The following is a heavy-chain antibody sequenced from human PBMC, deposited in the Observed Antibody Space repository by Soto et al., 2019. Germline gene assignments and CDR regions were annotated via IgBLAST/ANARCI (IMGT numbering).Heavy chain of an antibody. V-gene: IGHV1-3*01. D-gene: IGHD3-9*01. Sequence: ASVKVSCKASGYTFTSYAMHWVRQAPGQRLEWMGWINAGNGNTKYSQKFQGRVTITRDTSASTAYMELSSLRSEDTAVYYCARDYDDILTGYHYWGQGTLVTVSS. J-gene: IGHJ4*02. CDR2: INAGNGNT. CDR1: GYTFTSYA. CDR3: ARDYDDILTGYHY.